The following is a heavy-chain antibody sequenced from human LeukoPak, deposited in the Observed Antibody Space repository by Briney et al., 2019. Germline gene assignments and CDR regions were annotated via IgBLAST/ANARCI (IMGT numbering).Heavy chain of an antibody. V-gene: IGHV3-30*02. D-gene: IGHD6-6*01. Sequence: GGSLRLSCAASGFTFSSYGMHWVRQAPGKGLEWVAFIRYDGSNKYYADSVKGRFTISRDNSKNTLYLQMSSLRAEDTAVYYCARADRIAARPIDYWGRGTLVTVSS. CDR3: ARADRIAARPIDY. CDR2: IRYDGSNK. J-gene: IGHJ4*02. CDR1: GFTFSSYG.